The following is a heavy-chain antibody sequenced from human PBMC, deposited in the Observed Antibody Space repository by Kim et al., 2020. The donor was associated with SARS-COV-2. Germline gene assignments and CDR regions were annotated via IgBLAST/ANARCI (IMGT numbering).Heavy chain of an antibody. CDR1: GFTFSSYA. J-gene: IGHJ4*02. Sequence: GGSLRLSCAASGFTFSSYAMSWVRRAPGKGLEWVSAISGSGGSPYYADSVKARFTISRDNSKTTLYLQMTSLRAEDTAVYSFPKRGRPFDYWGQGTLVTV. V-gene: IGHV3-23*01. CDR2: ISGSGGSP. CDR3: PKRGRPFDY.